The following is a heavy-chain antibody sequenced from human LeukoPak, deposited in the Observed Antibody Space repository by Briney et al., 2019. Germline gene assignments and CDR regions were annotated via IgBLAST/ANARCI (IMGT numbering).Heavy chain of an antibody. D-gene: IGHD2-2*01. CDR2: IHYSGST. J-gene: IGHJ6*04. V-gene: IGHV4-39*02. CDR3: ARLVVPAFSPDV. CDR1: GGSISSNNYY. Sequence: SETLSLTCTVSGGSISSNNYYWGWIRQPPGMGLEWIGNIHYSGSTYYNPSLKSRVTISVDTSKNHFSLKLSSVTAADTAVYYCARLVVPAFSPDVWGKGTTVTVSS.